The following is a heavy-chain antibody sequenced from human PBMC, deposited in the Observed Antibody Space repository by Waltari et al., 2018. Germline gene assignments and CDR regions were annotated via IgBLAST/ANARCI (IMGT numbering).Heavy chain of an antibody. Sequence: QVQLQESGPGLVKLSETLSLTCTVPGSPIASGSYWGWIRQPPGKGLEWIGSIYHSGGTYYNPSLKSRVTISVDTSKNQFSLKLSSVTAADTAVYYCAIVGATTDWGQGTLVTVSS. CDR3: AIVGATTD. D-gene: IGHD1-26*01. CDR2: IYHSGGT. CDR1: GSPIASGSY. J-gene: IGHJ4*02. V-gene: IGHV4-38-2*02.